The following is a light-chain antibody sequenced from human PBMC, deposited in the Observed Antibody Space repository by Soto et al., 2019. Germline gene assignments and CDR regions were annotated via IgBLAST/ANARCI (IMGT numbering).Light chain of an antibody. CDR2: GAY. V-gene: IGKV3-15*01. CDR3: QQYDIWPPFT. CDR1: QSVGIN. Sequence: EVVLTQSPATLSVSPGERATLSCRASQSVGINLAWYQQKPGQAPRLLISGAYTRAADVPARFSGSGSGTDFTLTVDSLQSEDFAVYYCQQYDIWPPFTFGPGTTVDL. J-gene: IGKJ3*01.